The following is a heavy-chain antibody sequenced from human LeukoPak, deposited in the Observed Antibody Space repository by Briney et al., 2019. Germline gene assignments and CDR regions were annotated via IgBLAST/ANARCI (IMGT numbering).Heavy chain of an antibody. CDR3: AKYSSSWLFDY. D-gene: IGHD6-13*01. J-gene: IGHJ4*02. CDR1: AFTVSSYA. V-gene: IGHV3-23*01. Sequence: PGRSLRLSCAASAFTVSSYAMSWVRQAPGKGLEWVSAISGSGGSTYYADSVKGRFTISRDNSKNTLYLQMNSLRAEDTAVYYCAKYSSSWLFDYWGQGTLVTVSS. CDR2: ISGSGGST.